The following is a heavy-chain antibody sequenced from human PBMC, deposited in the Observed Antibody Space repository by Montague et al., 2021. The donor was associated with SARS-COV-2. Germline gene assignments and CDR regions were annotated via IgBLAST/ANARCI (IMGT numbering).Heavy chain of an antibody. CDR2: IYYSGST. V-gene: IGHV4-39*06. CDR1: GGSISSSSYY. D-gene: IGHD6-13*01. J-gene: IGHJ6*02. CDR3: ARVGRQQLVRLSGMDV. Sequence: SETLSLTCTVSGGSISSSSYYWGWIRQPPGKGLEWIGSIYYSGSTYYNPSLKSRVTISVDTFKNQFPLKLSSVTAADTAVYYCARVGRQQLVRLSGMDVWGQGTTVTVSS.